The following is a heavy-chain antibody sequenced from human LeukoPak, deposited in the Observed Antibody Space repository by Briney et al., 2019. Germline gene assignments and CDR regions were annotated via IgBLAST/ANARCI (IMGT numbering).Heavy chain of an antibody. Sequence: GGSLRLSCAASGFTFSSYAMHWVRQAPGKGLEWVAVISYDGSNKYYADSVKGRCTISRDTSKSTLYLQMNSLRAEDTAVYYCARERGYYGSGRYGADFDYWGQGTLVTVSS. CDR2: ISYDGSNK. D-gene: IGHD3-10*01. CDR1: GFTFSSYA. J-gene: IGHJ4*02. V-gene: IGHV3-30*04. CDR3: ARERGYYGSGRYGADFDY.